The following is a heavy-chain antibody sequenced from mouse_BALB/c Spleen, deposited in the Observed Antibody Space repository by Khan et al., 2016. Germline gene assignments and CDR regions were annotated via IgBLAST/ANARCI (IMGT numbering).Heavy chain of an antibody. D-gene: IGHD4-1*01. CDR2: ISYSGNT. CDR1: GDSITSGY. CDR3: VRELAGTFAY. V-gene: IGHV3-8*02. Sequence: EVQLQESGPSLMKPSQTLSLTCSVTGDSITSGYWSWIRKFPGNKLEYMGYISYSGNTYYNPSLKSRISITHDTSKNQFFLLLNSVTTEDTATYFCVRELAGTFAYWGQGTLVTVSA. J-gene: IGHJ3*01.